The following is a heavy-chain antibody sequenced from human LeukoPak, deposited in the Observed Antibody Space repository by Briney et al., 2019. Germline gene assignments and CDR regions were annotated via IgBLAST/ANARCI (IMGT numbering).Heavy chain of an antibody. V-gene: IGHV4-59*01. J-gene: IGHJ3*02. CDR3: ARDSIYCSSTSCYAFGDAFDI. Sequence: SETLSLTCTVSGGSISSYYWSWIRQPPGKGLVWIGYIYYSGSTNYNPSLKSRVTISVDTSKNQFSLKLSSVTAADTAVYYCARDSIYCSSTSCYAFGDAFDIWGQGTMVTVSS. D-gene: IGHD2-2*01. CDR2: IYYSGST. CDR1: GGSISSYY.